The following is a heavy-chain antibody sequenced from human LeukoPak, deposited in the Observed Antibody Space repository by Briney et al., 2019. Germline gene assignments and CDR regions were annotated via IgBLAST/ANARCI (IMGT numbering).Heavy chain of an antibody. Sequence: SQTLSLTCAISGDSVSSNSAAWSWIRQSPSRGLEWLGRTYYRSKWYNDYAVSVKSRITINPDTSKNQFSLQLNFVTPEDTAVYYCARAPGYSSGWTHYYYYGMDVWGQGTTVTVSS. CDR3: ARAPGYSSGWTHYYYYGMDV. D-gene: IGHD6-19*01. CDR2: TYYRSKWYN. J-gene: IGHJ6*02. V-gene: IGHV6-1*01. CDR1: GDSVSSNSAA.